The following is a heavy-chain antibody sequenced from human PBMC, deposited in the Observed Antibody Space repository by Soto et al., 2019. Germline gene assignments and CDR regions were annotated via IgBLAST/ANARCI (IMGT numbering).Heavy chain of an antibody. CDR2: IYPSGST. V-gene: IGHV4-4*07. Sequence: ETLSLTCTVSGDSVTSFYWNWIRQPAGQGLEWIGRIYPSGSTIYNPSLENRVSMSVDRSRDQVSLTFSSVTAADTALYYCARDEYSSARGAFVLWGQGTLVTVSS. CDR3: ARDEYSSARGAFVL. CDR1: GDSVTSFY. J-gene: IGHJ3*01. D-gene: IGHD6-19*01.